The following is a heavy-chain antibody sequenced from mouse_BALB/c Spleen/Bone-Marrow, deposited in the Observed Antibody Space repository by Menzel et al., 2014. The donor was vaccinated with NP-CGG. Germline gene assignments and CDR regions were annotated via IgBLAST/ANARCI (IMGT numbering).Heavy chain of an antibody. V-gene: IGHV1-26*01. CDR3: ARSYYDYDDAMDY. D-gene: IGHD2-4*01. J-gene: IGHJ4*01. CDR2: INPYNGGT. CDR1: GYSFTGYT. Sequence: MKQPGPELVKPGASMKISCKASGYSFTGYTMNWVKQSHGKNLERIGLINPYNGGTSYNQKFKGKATLTVDKSSSTAYMELLSLTSEDSAVYYCARSYYDYDDAMDYWGQGTSVTVSS.